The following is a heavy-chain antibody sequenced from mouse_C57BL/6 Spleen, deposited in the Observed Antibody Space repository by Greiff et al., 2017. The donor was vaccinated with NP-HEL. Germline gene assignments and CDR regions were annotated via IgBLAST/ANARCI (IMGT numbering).Heavy chain of an antibody. CDR1: GFTFSSYA. V-gene: IGHV5-4*01. CDR2: ISDGGSYT. D-gene: IGHD1-1*01. CDR3: ARGYYYGSNGYFDY. J-gene: IGHJ2*01. Sequence: EVHLVESGGGLVKPGGSLKLSCAASGFTFSSYAMSWVRQTPEKRLEWVATISDGGSYTYYPDNVKGRFTISRDNAKNNLYLQMSHLKSEDTAMYYCARGYYYGSNGYFDYWGQGTTLTVSS.